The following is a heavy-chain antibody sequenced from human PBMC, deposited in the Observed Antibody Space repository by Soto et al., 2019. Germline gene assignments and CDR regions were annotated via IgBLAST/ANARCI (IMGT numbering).Heavy chain of an antibody. J-gene: IGHJ6*02. V-gene: IGHV3-30-3*01. CDR3: AREGRSQDSHTADADTPMVDYRYFLGMDV. CDR2: ISFDESHK. Sequence: QVQLVESGGGVVQPGGSLRLSCALSGFTFRSYTIHWVRQAPGKGLEWVALISFDESHKYYADSVKGRFTISRDNSKNTVDLQMNSLRGEDTAVYYCAREGRSQDSHTADADTPMVDYRYFLGMDVWGQGTTVTVSS. D-gene: IGHD5-18*01. CDR1: GFTFRSYT.